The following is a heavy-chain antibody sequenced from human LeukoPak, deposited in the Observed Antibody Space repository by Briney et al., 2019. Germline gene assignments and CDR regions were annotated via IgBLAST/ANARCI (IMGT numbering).Heavy chain of an antibody. CDR3: VRRQGNSLGAFDI. CDR1: GYTFTGYY. CDR2: ISPHNGGT. V-gene: IGHV1-2*02. D-gene: IGHD2-21*01. J-gene: IGHJ3*02. Sequence: ASVMVSCKASGYTFTGYYIHWVRQAPGQGLEWMGWISPHNGGTNYAQKFPGRVIMTRDTSISTAYMDLSGLRSDDTAVYYCVRRQGNSLGAFDIWGQGTMITVSS.